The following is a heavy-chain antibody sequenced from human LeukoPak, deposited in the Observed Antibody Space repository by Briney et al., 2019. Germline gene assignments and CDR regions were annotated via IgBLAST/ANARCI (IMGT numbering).Heavy chain of an antibody. CDR2: IYSGGST. V-gene: IGHV3-66*01. CDR1: GFTASSNY. CDR3: ARAYCGGDCYFPYYFDY. J-gene: IGHJ4*02. D-gene: IGHD2-21*02. Sequence: GGSLRLSCAASGFTASSNYMSWVRQAPGKGLEWVSVIYSGGSTYYADSVKGRFTISRDNSKNTLYLQMNSLRAEDTAVYYCARAYCGGDCYFPYYFDYWGQGTLVTVSS.